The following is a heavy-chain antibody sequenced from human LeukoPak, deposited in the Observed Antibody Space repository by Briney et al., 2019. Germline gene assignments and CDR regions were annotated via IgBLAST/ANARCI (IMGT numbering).Heavy chain of an antibody. V-gene: IGHV4-59*12. CDR2: INDSGNT. Sequence: SGTLSLTCTVSGGSISNYVWSWIRQPPGKGLEWIGYINDSGNTKYNPSLESRVTISVDTSKNQFSLNLYSVTAADTAVYYCTRPYYYYMDVWGKGTTVTASS. CDR1: GGSISNYV. J-gene: IGHJ6*03. CDR3: TRPYYYYMDV.